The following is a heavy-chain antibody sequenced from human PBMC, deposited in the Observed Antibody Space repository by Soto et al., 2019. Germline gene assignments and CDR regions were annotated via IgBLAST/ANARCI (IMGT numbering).Heavy chain of an antibody. D-gene: IGHD3-3*01. Sequence: SETLSPTCTVSGGSISSGAYHWNWIRHHPGKGLEWIGYIYYNGATNYNSSLRSRVDISLDTSRNQFSLRLTSVTAADTAVYFCARGSAGRFLGVYYGVDVWGPGTTVTVSS. CDR3: ARGSAGRFLGVYYGVDV. V-gene: IGHV4-31*03. CDR2: IYYNGAT. J-gene: IGHJ6*02. CDR1: GGSISSGAYH.